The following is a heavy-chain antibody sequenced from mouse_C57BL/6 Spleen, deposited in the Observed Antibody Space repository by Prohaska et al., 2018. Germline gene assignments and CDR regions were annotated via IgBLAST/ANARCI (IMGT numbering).Heavy chain of an antibody. Sequence: QVQLQQPGAELVRPGTSVKLSCKASGYTFTSYWMHWVKQRPGQGLEWIGVIDPSDSYTNYKQKFKGKATLTVDTSSSTAYMQLSSLTSEDSAVYYCARGYYYGSSRVYFDYWGQGTTLTVSS. V-gene: IGHV1-59*01. CDR1: GYTFTSYW. J-gene: IGHJ2*01. D-gene: IGHD1-1*01. CDR2: IDPSDSYT. CDR3: ARGYYYGSSRVYFDY.